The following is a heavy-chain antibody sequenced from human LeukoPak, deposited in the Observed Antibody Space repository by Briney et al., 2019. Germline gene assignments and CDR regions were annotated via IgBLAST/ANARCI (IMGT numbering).Heavy chain of an antibody. CDR3: ASSVVIGFDS. Sequence: ASVKVSCKASGYTFSSYYVHWVRQAPGQGLEWVGLINPTGSRTLYAQKFQGRVTLTRDTSISTAYMELSSLNSDDTAVYYCASSVVIGFDSWGQGTLVTVSS. V-gene: IGHV1-46*01. CDR2: INPTGSRT. D-gene: IGHD3-22*01. J-gene: IGHJ4*02. CDR1: GYTFSSYY.